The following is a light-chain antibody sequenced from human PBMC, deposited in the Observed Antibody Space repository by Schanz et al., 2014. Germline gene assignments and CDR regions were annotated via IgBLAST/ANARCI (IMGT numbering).Light chain of an antibody. CDR1: SNDVGRYDY. V-gene: IGLV2-8*01. CDR3: CSYAGSSTRHWV. Sequence: QSVLTQPPSASGSPGQSVTISCTGTSNDVGRYDYVSWYQQHPGKAPKLILFEVTKRPSGVPDRFSGSKSGDTASLTVSGLQAEDEADYYCCSYAGSSTRHWVFGGGTKLTVL. J-gene: IGLJ3*02. CDR2: EVT.